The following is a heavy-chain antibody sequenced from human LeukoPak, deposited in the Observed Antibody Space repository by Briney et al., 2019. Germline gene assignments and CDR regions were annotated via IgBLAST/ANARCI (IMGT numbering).Heavy chain of an antibody. CDR1: GGSISTYY. D-gene: IGHD4-17*01. Sequence: PSETLSLTCTVAGGSISTYYWSWIRQSPGKGLEWVGYIYSSGSTNYNPSLKSRVNISVGPSKNQFSRKLGSVPAPDTAVHYCATGNHGYGEPYYFDPWGQGPLVTVSS. CDR3: ATGNHGYGEPYYFDP. V-gene: IGHV4-59*01. CDR2: IYSSGST. J-gene: IGHJ4*02.